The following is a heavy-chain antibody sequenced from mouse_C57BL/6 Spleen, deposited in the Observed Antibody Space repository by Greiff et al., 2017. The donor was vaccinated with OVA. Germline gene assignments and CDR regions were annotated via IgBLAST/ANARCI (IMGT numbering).Heavy chain of an antibody. J-gene: IGHJ4*01. CDR2: LHPYNDDT. Sequence: QVQLQQSGAELVKPGASVKMSCKASGYTFTTYSIEWVKQNHGKSLEWIGNLHPYNDDTKYNEKFKGKATLTVEKSSSTVYLELSRLTSDDSAVYYCARRMGAYNAMDYWGQGTSVTVSS. CDR3: ARRMGAYNAMDY. CDR1: GYTFTTYS. V-gene: IGHV1-47*01. D-gene: IGHD2-3*01.